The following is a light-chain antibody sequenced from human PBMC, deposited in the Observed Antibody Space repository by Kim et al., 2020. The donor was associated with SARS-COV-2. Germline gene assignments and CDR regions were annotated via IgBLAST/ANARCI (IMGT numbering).Light chain of an antibody. Sequence: ASVGDRVTNSCRASQNIGTYLAWYQHKPGKAPTLLVYRASSLQGGVPSRFSGSGSETEFILTINSLQPDDFATYYCQNYNSYPYTFGQGTKLEI. V-gene: IGKV1-5*03. CDR3: QNYNSYPYT. J-gene: IGKJ2*01. CDR1: QNIGTY. CDR2: RAS.